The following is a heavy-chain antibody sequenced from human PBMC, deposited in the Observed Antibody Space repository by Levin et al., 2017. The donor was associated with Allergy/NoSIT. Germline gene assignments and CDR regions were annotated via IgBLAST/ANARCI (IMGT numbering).Heavy chain of an antibody. CDR3: ARDGGSSWAYNWFDP. V-gene: IGHV1-69*01. CDR2: IIPIFGTA. CDR1: GGTFSSYA. J-gene: IGHJ5*02. D-gene: IGHD6-13*01. Sequence: KISCKASGGTFSSYAISWVRQAPGQGLEWMGGIIPIFGTANYAQKFQGRVTITADESTSTAYMELSSLRSEDTAVYYCARDGGSSWAYNWFDPWGQGTLVTVSS.